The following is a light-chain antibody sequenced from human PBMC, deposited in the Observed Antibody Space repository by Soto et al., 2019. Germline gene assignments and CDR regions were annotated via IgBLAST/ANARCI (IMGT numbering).Light chain of an antibody. CDR1: SSDVGSYNY. CDR2: DVS. J-gene: IGLJ2*01. Sequence: QSALTQPASVSGSPGQSITISCTGTSSDVGSYNYVSWYQQHPGKAPKLMIYDVSNRPSGVSNRFSGSKSGNTAALTISGLQAADEADYYCSSYTRSSPLAVVFGGGTKLTVL. V-gene: IGLV2-14*01. CDR3: SSYTRSSPLAVV.